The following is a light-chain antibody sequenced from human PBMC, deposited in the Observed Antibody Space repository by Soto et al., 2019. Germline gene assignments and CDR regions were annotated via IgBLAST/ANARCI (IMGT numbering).Light chain of an antibody. J-gene: IGKJ1*01. CDR3: QQYGSSGT. CDR2: GAS. Sequence: VLTQSPGTLSLSPGERATLSCRASQSVSNNYLAWYQQKPGQAPRLLIYGASNRATGIPDRFSGSGSGTDFTLTISRLEPEDFAVYYCQQYGSSGTFGQGTKVAI. CDR1: QSVSNNY. V-gene: IGKV3-20*01.